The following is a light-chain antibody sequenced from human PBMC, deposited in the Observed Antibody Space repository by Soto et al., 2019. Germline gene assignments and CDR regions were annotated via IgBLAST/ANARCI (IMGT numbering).Light chain of an antibody. Sequence: ALTQPASVSGSPGQSITISCTGTSSDVGAYNFVSWHQQHPGKDPKLMIYNVYDRPSGISYRFSGSKSGNTASLTISGLQGEDEADYYCSAYTVSRTYVFGTGTKVTVL. V-gene: IGLV2-14*03. J-gene: IGLJ1*01. CDR1: SSDVGAYNF. CDR2: NVY. CDR3: SAYTVSRTYV.